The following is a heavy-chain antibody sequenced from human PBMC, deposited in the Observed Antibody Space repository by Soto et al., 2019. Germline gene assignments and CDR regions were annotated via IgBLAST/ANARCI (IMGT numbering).Heavy chain of an antibody. CDR2: TSYDGSNN. CDR3: ARWGTTGGLDV. CDR1: GFTFRSYV. Sequence: QVQLVESGGGVVQPGTSLRLSCVGSGFTFRSYVIHWVRQAPGKGLEWVALTSYDGSNNFYGDSVKGRFTISRHNSRNTVELQMDSLRFGDTALFYCARWGTTGGLDVWGQGTVVSVSS. J-gene: IGHJ4*02. D-gene: IGHD3-16*01. V-gene: IGHV3-33*05.